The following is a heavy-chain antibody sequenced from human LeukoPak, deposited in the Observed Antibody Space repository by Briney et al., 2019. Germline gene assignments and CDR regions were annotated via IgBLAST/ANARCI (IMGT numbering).Heavy chain of an antibody. CDR3: ARDGYYFDSSGYYF. CDR1: GGSISSYY. Sequence: NPSETLSLTCTVSGGSISSYYWSWIRQPAEKGLEWIGHIYTSGNTNYNPSLKSRVTMSVDTSKNQFSLKLRSVTAADTAVYYCARDGYYFDSSGYYFWGQGTLVTVSS. CDR2: IYTSGNT. J-gene: IGHJ4*02. D-gene: IGHD3-22*01. V-gene: IGHV4-4*07.